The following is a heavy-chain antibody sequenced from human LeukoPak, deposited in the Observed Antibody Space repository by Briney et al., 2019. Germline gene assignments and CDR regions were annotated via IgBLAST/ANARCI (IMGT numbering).Heavy chain of an antibody. CDR2: ISYDGSNK. D-gene: IGHD6-13*01. V-gene: IGHV3-30-3*01. CDR1: GFTFSSYA. J-gene: IGHJ3*02. CDR3: ARDGIAAAGTFDI. Sequence: GGSLRLSCAASGFTFSSYAMHWVRQAPGKGLEWVAVISYDGSNKYYSDSVKGRVTISRDNSKNTLYLQMNSLRSEDTAVYYCARDGIAAAGTFDIWGQGRMVTVCS.